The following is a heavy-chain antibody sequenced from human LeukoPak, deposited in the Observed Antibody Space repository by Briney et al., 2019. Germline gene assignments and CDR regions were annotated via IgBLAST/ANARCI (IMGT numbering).Heavy chain of an antibody. V-gene: IGHV4-34*01. D-gene: IGHD3-16*01. J-gene: IGHJ6*03. CDR1: VGSFSGYY. Sequence: SETLSLTCAVYVGSFSGYYWSWIRQSPGKGLEWIGEINHSGTTGYNPSLESRITISADASKNQFSLRLTSVTAADTAVYYCARVQTLGGLYYYYSMDVWDKGTTVTVSS. CDR3: ARVQTLGGLYYYYSMDV. CDR2: INHSGTT.